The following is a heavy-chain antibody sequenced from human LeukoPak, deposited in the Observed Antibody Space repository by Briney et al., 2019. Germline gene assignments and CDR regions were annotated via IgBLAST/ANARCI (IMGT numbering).Heavy chain of an antibody. J-gene: IGHJ5*02. Sequence: PSETLSLTCTVSGYSISSGYYWGWIRQPPGKGLEWIGSIYHSGSTYYNPSLKSRVTISVDTSKNQFSLKLSSVTAADTAVYFCARLVTVIRGVGWFDPWGQGTLVTVSS. CDR3: ARLVTVIRGVGWFDP. CDR1: GYSISSGYY. V-gene: IGHV4-38-2*02. D-gene: IGHD3-10*01. CDR2: IYHSGST.